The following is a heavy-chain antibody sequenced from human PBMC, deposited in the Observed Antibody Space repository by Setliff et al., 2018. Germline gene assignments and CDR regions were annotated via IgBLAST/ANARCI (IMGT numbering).Heavy chain of an antibody. J-gene: IGHJ4*02. V-gene: IGHV4-39*07. CDR1: GGSISSSSYY. CDR2: IYYSGST. CDR3: ARGRYGSWYSVPLDY. Sequence: SETLSLTCTVSGGSISSSSYYWGWIRQPPGKGLEWIGSIYYSGSTYYNPSLKSRVTISVDTSKNQFSLKLSSVTAADTAVYYCARGRYGSWYSVPLDYWGQGTLVTVSS. D-gene: IGHD6-13*01.